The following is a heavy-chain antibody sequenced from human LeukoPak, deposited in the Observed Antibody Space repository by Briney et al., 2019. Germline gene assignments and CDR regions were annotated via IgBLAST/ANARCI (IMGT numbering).Heavy chain of an antibody. J-gene: IGHJ4*02. CDR1: GFTFSSYW. CDR2: IKQGGSEK. Sequence: GGSLRLSCAASGFTFSSYWMSWVRQAPGKGLEWVANIKQGGSEKYYVDSVKGRFTISRDNAENSLYLQMNSLRAEDTAVYYCARGYDFWSGYYYFDYWGQGTLVTVSS. CDR3: ARGYDFWSGYYYFDY. V-gene: IGHV3-7*01. D-gene: IGHD3-3*01.